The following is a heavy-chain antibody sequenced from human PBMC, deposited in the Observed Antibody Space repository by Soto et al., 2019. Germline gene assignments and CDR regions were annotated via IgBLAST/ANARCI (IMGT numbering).Heavy chain of an antibody. Sequence: TSETLSLTCTVSGSSISSYYWSWIRQPPGKGLEWIGYIYYSGSTNYNPSLKSRVTISVDTSKNQFSLKLSSVTAADTAVYYCARVGGWTYYDFWSGLNWFDPWGQGTLVTVSS. CDR3: ARVGGWTYYDFWSGLNWFDP. CDR2: IYYSGST. V-gene: IGHV4-59*01. CDR1: GSSISSYY. D-gene: IGHD3-3*01. J-gene: IGHJ5*02.